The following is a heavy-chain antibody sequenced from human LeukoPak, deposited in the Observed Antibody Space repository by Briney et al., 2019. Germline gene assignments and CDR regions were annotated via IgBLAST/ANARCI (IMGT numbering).Heavy chain of an antibody. CDR3: ASLAVAGMGGWFDP. D-gene: IGHD6-19*01. CDR2: IYYSGST. Sequence: RTSETLSLTCTVFGGSISSYYWSWIRQPPGKGLEWIGYIYYSGSTNYNPSLKSRATISVDTSKNQFSLKLSSVTAADTAVYYCASLAVAGMGGWFDPWGQGTLVTVSS. V-gene: IGHV4-59*08. J-gene: IGHJ5*02. CDR1: GGSISSYY.